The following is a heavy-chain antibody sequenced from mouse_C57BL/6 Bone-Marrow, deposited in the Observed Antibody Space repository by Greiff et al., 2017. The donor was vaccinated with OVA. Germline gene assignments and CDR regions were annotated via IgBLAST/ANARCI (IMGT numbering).Heavy chain of an antibody. V-gene: IGHV5-9-1*02. J-gene: IGHJ4*01. CDR2: ISSGGDYI. CDR1: GFPFSSYA. D-gene: IGHD2-1*01. CDR3: TRLLDAMDY. Sequence: EVMLVESGEGLVKPGGSLKLSCAASGFPFSSYAMSWVRQTPEKRLEWVAYISSGGDYISYADTVKGRFTISRYNARNTLYLQMSSLKSEDTAMYYCTRLLDAMDYWGQGTSVTVSS.